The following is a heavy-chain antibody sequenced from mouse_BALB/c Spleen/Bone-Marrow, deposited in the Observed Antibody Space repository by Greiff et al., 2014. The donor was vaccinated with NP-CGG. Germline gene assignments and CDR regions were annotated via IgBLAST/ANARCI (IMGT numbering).Heavy chain of an antibody. J-gene: IGHJ4*01. CDR2: ITSGGGYT. V-gene: IGHV5-6-4*01. Sequence: EVKLMESGGGLVKPGGSLKLSCAASGFTLSSYTMSWVRQTPEKRLEWVATITSGGGYTYYPDSVKGRFTISRDNAKSTLYLQMSSLKSEDTAMYYCTRDLYDGYSYYAMDYWGQGTSVTVSS. D-gene: IGHD2-3*01. CDR1: GFTLSSYT. CDR3: TRDLYDGYSYYAMDY.